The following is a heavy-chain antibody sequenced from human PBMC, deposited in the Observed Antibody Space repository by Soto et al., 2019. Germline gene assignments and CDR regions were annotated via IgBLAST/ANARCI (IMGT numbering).Heavy chain of an antibody. CDR3: AHSLIPNWGSRGAFDY. J-gene: IGHJ4*02. V-gene: IGHV2-5*02. D-gene: IGHD7-27*01. CDR2: IYWDDDK. CDR1: GFSLSTSGVG. Sequence: QITLKESGPTLVKPTQTLTLTYTFSGFSLSTSGVGVGWIRQPPGKALEWLALIYWDDDKRYSPSLKSRLTITKDTSKNQVVLTRTNMDPVDTATYYCAHSLIPNWGSRGAFDYWGQGTLVTVSS.